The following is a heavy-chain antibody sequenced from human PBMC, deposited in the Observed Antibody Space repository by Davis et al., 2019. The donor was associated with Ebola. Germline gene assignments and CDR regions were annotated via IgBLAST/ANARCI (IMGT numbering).Heavy chain of an antibody. Sequence: PSQTLSLTCDISGDSVSINSAGWNWIRQSPSRGLEWLGRTYYNSKWYSDYATSVRGRITINADTSGNKFYLQLNSVTPDDTAVYYCTRGWLRGWSDPWGQGTQVIVSS. J-gene: IGHJ5*02. CDR3: TRGWLRGWSDP. CDR2: TYYNSKWYS. V-gene: IGHV6-1*01. CDR1: GDSVSINSAG. D-gene: IGHD5-12*01.